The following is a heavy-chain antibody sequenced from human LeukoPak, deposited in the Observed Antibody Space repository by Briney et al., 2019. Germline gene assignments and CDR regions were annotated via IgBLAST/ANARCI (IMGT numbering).Heavy chain of an antibody. Sequence: GGSLRLSCTVSGFTFGDYAINWVRQAPGKGLEWVGFIRSKAFGETAEYAASVKGRFTISRGDSKSIAYLQMNSLKTEDTAVYYCTRDRGSSTLGDYWGQGTLVTVSS. V-gene: IGHV3-49*04. J-gene: IGHJ4*02. CDR3: TRDRGSSTLGDY. D-gene: IGHD7-27*01. CDR2: IRSKAFGETA. CDR1: GFTFGDYA.